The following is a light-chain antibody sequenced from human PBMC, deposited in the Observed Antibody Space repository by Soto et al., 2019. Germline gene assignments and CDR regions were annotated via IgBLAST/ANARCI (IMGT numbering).Light chain of an antibody. J-gene: IGLJ2*01. CDR1: SSDVGGYNY. CDR3: SSYSNSTTLVV. CDR2: EVS. V-gene: IGLV2-14*01. Sequence: QSVLTQPASVSGSPGQSITFSCTGTSSDVGGYNYVSWYQQNPGKAPKLMIYEVSNRPSGVSNRFSASKSGNTASLTISGLQAEDEADYYCSSYSNSTTLVVFGGGTKLTVL.